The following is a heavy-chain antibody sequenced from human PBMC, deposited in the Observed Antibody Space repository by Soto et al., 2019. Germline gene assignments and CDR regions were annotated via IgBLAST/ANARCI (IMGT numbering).Heavy chain of an antibody. J-gene: IGHJ5*02. CDR3: AKVARSYGGNSPGWFDP. Sequence: EVQLLDSGEGLVQPGGSLRLSCAASGFTFSSYVMSWVRQAPGKGLEWVSGISGSGDSTYYADSVKGRFTISRDNSKNTIYLQMNSLRAEDTAIYYCAKVARSYGGNSPGWFDPWGQGTLVTVSS. CDR1: GFTFSSYV. V-gene: IGHV3-23*01. D-gene: IGHD1-26*01. CDR2: ISGSGDST.